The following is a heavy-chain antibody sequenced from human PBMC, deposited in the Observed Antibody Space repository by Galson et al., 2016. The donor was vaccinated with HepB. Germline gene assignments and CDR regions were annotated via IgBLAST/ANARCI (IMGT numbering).Heavy chain of an antibody. Sequence: SLRLSCAASGFTFSNYWMSWVRQTPGNGLEWVANIKQDGSAIYYVDFVKGRFTISRDNAKTSLFLQMNSLRAEDTAVYYCARQSQMARTVFDYWGQGTLVTVPS. CDR3: ARQSQMARTVFDY. J-gene: IGHJ4*02. CDR2: IKQDGSAI. CDR1: GFTFSNYW. V-gene: IGHV3-7*01. D-gene: IGHD5-24*01.